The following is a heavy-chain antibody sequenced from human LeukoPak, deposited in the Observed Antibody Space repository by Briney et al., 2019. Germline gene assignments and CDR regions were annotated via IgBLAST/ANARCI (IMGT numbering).Heavy chain of an antibody. CDR1: GFTFSNYW. J-gene: IGHJ4*02. CDR3: AKARGTYYDILTGPFDY. CDR2: IDANAKTT. Sequence: GGSLRLSCAASGFTFSNYWLHWVRQAPGKGLVWVSRIDANAKTTSYADSVKGRFTISTDNAKKTLYLQMNSLRAEDTAVYYCAKARGTYYDILTGPFDYWGQGTLVTVSS. V-gene: IGHV3-74*01. D-gene: IGHD3-9*01.